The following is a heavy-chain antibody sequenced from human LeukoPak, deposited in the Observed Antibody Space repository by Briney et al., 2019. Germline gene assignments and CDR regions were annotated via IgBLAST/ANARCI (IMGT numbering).Heavy chain of an antibody. Sequence: SQTLSLTCAISGDSVSSKSATWNWIRQSPSRGLEWLGKTYYRSKWYNDSAVSVNSRITISPDTSKNEFSLQLNSVTPEDTDMYYCARDPRVSAGWQFDYWGQGTLVTVAS. CDR3: ARDPRVSAGWQFDY. V-gene: IGHV6-1*01. CDR2: TYYRSKWYN. J-gene: IGHJ4*02. D-gene: IGHD6-19*01. CDR1: GDSVSSKSAT.